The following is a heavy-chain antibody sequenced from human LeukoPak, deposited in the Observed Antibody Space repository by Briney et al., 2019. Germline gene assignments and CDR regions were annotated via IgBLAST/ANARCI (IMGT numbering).Heavy chain of an antibody. CDR2: IKEDGSEK. CDR3: ALNPDYYGSGSFDY. CDR1: GFTVSGTY. J-gene: IGHJ4*02. D-gene: IGHD3-10*01. V-gene: IGHV3-7*01. Sequence: PGGSLRLSCAASGFTVSGTYMNWVRQAPGKGLEWVANIKEDGSEKYYEDSVKARFTISRDNAKNSLYLQMNSLRAEDTAVYYCALNPDYYGSGSFDYWGQGTLVTVSS.